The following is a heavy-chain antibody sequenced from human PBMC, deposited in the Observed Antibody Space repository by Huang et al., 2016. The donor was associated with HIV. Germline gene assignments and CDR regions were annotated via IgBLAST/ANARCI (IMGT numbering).Heavy chain of an antibody. Sequence: QVQLQQWGAGLLKPSETLYLKCAVYGGSFSGYYWTWIRQPPGKGLEWLGEISHNGNTNYNPSLGSRIFLSVDTSKNQFSLQLTSVTAADTAIYYCAKGSILTSDSWGQGTLVTVSS. CDR3: AKGSILTSDS. J-gene: IGHJ4*02. CDR1: GGSFSGYY. CDR2: ISHNGNT. D-gene: IGHD3-3*01. V-gene: IGHV4-34*01.